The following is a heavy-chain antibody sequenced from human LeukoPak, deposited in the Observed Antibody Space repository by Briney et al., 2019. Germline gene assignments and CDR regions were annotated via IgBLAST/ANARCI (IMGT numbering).Heavy chain of an antibody. Sequence: GGSLRLSCAASGFTFSSYAMSWVRQAPGKGLEWVSAISGSGGSTYYADSVKGRFTISRDNSKNTPYLQMNSLRAEDTAVYYCAKVSDDILTGYHNWFDPWGQGTLVTVSS. CDR2: ISGSGGST. D-gene: IGHD3-9*01. CDR1: GFTFSSYA. CDR3: AKVSDDILTGYHNWFDP. V-gene: IGHV3-23*01. J-gene: IGHJ5*02.